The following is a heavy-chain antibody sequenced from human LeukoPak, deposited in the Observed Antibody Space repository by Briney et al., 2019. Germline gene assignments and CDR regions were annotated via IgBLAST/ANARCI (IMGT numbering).Heavy chain of an antibody. CDR2: INTNTGNP. CDR1: GYTFTGYY. D-gene: IGHD3-10*01. CDR3: ARDRYYGSGSLYYFDY. Sequence: ASVKVSCKASGYTFTGYYMHWVRQAPGQGLEWMGWINTNTGNPTYAQGFTGRFVFSLDTSVSTAYLQISSLKAEDTAVYYCARDRYYGSGSLYYFDYWGQGTLVTVSS. J-gene: IGHJ4*02. V-gene: IGHV7-4-1*02.